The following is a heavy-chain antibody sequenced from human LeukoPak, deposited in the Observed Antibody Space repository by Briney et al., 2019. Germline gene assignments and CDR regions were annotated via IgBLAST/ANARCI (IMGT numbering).Heavy chain of an antibody. D-gene: IGHD2-2*01. CDR2: IIPIFGTA. V-gene: IGHV1-69*13. Sequence: SVNVSCKASGYTFTGYYMHWVRQAPGQGLEWMGGIIPIFGTANYPQKFQGRVTITADESTSTAYMELSSLRSDDTAVYYCARDRGDIVVVPAAMNYYYYYMDVWGKGTTVTVSS. J-gene: IGHJ6*03. CDR1: GYTFTGYY. CDR3: ARDRGDIVVVPAAMNYYYYYMDV.